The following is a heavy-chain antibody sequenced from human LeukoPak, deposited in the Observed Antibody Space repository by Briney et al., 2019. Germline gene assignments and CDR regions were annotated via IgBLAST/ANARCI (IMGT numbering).Heavy chain of an antibody. CDR3: ARVDGEGAYFDY. D-gene: IGHD1-26*01. J-gene: IGHJ4*02. CDR2: IIPIFGTA. Sequence: ASVKVSCKASGGTFSSYAISWVRQAPGQGLEWMGGIIPIFGTANYAQKFQGRVTITADESTSTAYMELSSLRSEDTAVYYCARVDGEGAYFDYWGQGTLVTVSS. CDR1: GGTFSSYA. V-gene: IGHV1-69*13.